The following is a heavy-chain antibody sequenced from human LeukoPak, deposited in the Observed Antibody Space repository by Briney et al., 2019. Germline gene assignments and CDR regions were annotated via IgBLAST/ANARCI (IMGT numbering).Heavy chain of an antibody. CDR2: LSGSGGST. V-gene: IGHV3-23*01. CDR1: GFTVSSNY. CDR3: AKERFIFVVARTDY. Sequence: AGSLRLTCAASGFTVSSNYMSWVRQAPGKGLEWVSALSGSGGSTYYADSVKGRFTISRDNSKNTPYLQMNSLRAEDTAVYYCAKERFIFVVARTDYWGQGTLVTVSS. D-gene: IGHD2-15*01. J-gene: IGHJ4*02.